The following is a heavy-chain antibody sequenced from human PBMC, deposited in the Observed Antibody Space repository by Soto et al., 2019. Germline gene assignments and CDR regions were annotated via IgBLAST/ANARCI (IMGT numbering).Heavy chain of an antibody. V-gene: IGHV3-21*01. Sequence: EVQLVESGGGLVKPGGSLRLSCVASGFTYSSYGMNWVRQAPGKGLEWVSSISSGSTYIYYADSVKGRFTISRDNAKNPLHLQMNSLRAEDTAVYYCPRTLQEDVYDGIDVWCQGTTVTVSS. J-gene: IGHJ6*02. CDR2: ISSGSTYI. CDR1: GFTYSSYG. CDR3: PRTLQEDVYDGIDV. D-gene: IGHD1-20*01.